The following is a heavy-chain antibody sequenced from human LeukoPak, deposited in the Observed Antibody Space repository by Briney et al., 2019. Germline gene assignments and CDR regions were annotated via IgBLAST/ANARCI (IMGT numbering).Heavy chain of an antibody. D-gene: IGHD1-26*01. J-gene: IGHJ5*02. CDR3: ARRLNGSYRRWFDP. V-gene: IGHV4-4*07. CDR2: IYTSGST. CDR1: GGSISSYY. Sequence: SETLSLTCTVSGGSISSYYWSWIRQPAGKGLEWIGRIYTSGSTNYNPSLKSRVTMSVDTSKNQFSLRLSSVTAADTAVYYCARRLNGSYRRWFDPWGQGTLVTVSS.